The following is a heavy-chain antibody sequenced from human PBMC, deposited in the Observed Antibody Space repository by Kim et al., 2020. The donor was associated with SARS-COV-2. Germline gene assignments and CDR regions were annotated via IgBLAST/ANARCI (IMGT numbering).Heavy chain of an antibody. J-gene: IGHJ3*02. CDR3: ARRAHETMVRGVIVLAFDI. CDR1: GGSFSGYY. D-gene: IGHD3-10*01. Sequence: SETLSLTCAVYGGSFSGYYWSWIRQPPGKGLEWIGEINHSGSTNYNPSLKSRVTISVDTSKNQFSLKLSSVTAADTAVYYCARRAHETMVRGVIVLAFDIWGQGTIVTVSS. V-gene: IGHV4-34*01. CDR2: INHSGST.